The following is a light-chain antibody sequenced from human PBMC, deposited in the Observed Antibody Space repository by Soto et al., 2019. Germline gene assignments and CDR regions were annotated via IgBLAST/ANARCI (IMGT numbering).Light chain of an antibody. CDR3: SAYAGSSTWV. CDR2: EVY. Sequence: QPVPTQPPSASGSPGQSVTFSCTGTSSDVGGYNYVSWYQQYPGKAPKLMIYEVYKRPSGVPDRFSGSKSGNTASLTVSGLQPEDEADYYCSAYAGSSTWVFGGGTKLTVL. J-gene: IGLJ2*01. CDR1: SSDVGGYNY. V-gene: IGLV2-8*01.